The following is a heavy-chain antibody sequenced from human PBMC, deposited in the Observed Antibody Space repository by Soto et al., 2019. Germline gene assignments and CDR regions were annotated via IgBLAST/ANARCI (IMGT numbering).Heavy chain of an antibody. D-gene: IGHD4-17*01. CDR1: GGSISSSSHY. J-gene: IGHJ5*02. CDR3: ARYPTGLNGFDP. V-gene: IGHV4-39*01. Sequence: SETLSLTCTVSGGSISSSSHYWGWIRQPPGGGLEWVGSVFYDGGTFYNSSLTSRMSISVDTSKNQFSLRLSSVTAADTAVYYCARYPTGLNGFDPWCQGTLVPVSS. CDR2: VFYDGGT.